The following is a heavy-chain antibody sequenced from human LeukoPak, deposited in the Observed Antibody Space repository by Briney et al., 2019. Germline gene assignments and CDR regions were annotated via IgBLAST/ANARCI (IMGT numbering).Heavy chain of an antibody. J-gene: IGHJ4*02. D-gene: IGHD3-22*01. CDR1: GFTFSSYW. CDR2: IKQDGSEK. CDR3: ARESPATMIVVVIPHFDY. V-gene: IGHV3-7*01. Sequence: PGGSLRLSCAASGFTFSSYWMSWVRQAPGKGLERVANIKQDGSEKYYVDSVKGRFTISRDNAKNSLYLQINSLRAEDTAVYYCARESPATMIVVVIPHFDYWGQGTLVTVSS.